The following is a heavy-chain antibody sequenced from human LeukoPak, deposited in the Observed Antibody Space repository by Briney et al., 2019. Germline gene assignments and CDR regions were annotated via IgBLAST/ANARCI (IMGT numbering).Heavy chain of an antibody. CDR1: GYNFTIYW. J-gene: IGHJ4*02. CDR3: ARGFGYAGNYFDY. Sequence: GESLKISCQGSGYNFTIYWIAWVRQMPGKGLEWMGIIYPGDSDTRYSPSFQGQVTISDDKSISTAYLQWSSLEASDTAIYYCARGFGYAGNYFDYWGQGTLVTVSS. CDR2: IYPGDSDT. V-gene: IGHV5-51*01. D-gene: IGHD5-18*01.